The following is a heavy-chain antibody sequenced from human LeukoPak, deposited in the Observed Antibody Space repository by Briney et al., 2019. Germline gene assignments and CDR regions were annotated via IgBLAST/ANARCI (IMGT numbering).Heavy chain of an antibody. V-gene: IGHV3-74*01. D-gene: IGHD2-15*01. Sequence: PGGSLRLSCAASGFTFSNYWMHWVRQAPGKGLMWVSRINSDESSTRYGDSVKGRFTISRDNSKNTLYLQMNSLRAEDTAVYYCARDRRSGEDSNFWGQGTLVTVSS. J-gene: IGHJ4*02. CDR2: INSDESST. CDR1: GFTFSNYW. CDR3: ARDRRSGEDSNF.